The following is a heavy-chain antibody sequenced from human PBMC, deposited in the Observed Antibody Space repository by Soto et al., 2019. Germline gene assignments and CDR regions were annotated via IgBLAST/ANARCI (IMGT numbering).Heavy chain of an antibody. Sequence: QIQLVQSGAEVKKPGASVKVSCKASGYTFTTYGISWVRQAPGQGLEWMGWTSGDNGNTNYAQKFQGRVTMSTDTSTSTAYRELRSLRSDDTAVYYCARDSISMIVVVTQYYQYGMDVWGQGTTVTVSS. J-gene: IGHJ6*01. CDR1: GYTFTTYG. CDR2: TSGDNGNT. D-gene: IGHD3-22*01. CDR3: ARDSISMIVVVTQYYQYGMDV. V-gene: IGHV1-18*01.